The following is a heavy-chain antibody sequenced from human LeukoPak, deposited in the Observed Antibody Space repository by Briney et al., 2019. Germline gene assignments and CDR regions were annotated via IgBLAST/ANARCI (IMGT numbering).Heavy chain of an antibody. V-gene: IGHV3-30*04. CDR1: GFTFSDYA. Sequence: PGGSLRLSCAASGFTFSDYAMHWVRQAPGKGLEWVAVIPYDGSNKYYADSVKGRFTISRDNSKNTLYLQMNSLRTEDTAVYYCARGYYYGSGSPLNPWGQGTLVTVAS. CDR2: IPYDGSNK. D-gene: IGHD3-10*01. CDR3: ARGYYYGSGSPLNP. J-gene: IGHJ5*02.